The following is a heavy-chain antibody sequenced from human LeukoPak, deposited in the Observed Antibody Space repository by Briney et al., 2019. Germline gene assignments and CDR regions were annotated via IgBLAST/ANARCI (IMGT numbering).Heavy chain of an antibody. J-gene: IGHJ4*02. V-gene: IGHV3-23*01. CDR2: MSGSGGST. D-gene: IGHD1-26*01. Sequence: GGSLRLSCAASGFTFSIYGMSWVRQAPGRGLEWVSAMSGSGGSTYYADSVKGRFTISRDNAKNSLYLQMNSLRAEDTAVYYCARRRYSGSSQHFDYWGQGTLVTVSS. CDR3: ARRRYSGSSQHFDY. CDR1: GFTFSIYG.